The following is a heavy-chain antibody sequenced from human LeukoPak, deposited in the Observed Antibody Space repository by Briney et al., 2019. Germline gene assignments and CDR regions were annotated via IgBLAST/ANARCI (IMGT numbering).Heavy chain of an antibody. V-gene: IGHV3-7*01. CDR1: GFTFRSYW. CDR3: ARVGSSWDLLDY. Sequence: GGSLRLSCAASGFTFRSYWMSWVRQAPGRGLEWVANIHQDASEIRYVDSVKGRFTISRDNAKNSLYLQMNSLRAGDTAIYYCARVGSSWDLLDYWGRGTLVTVSS. J-gene: IGHJ4*02. CDR2: IHQDASEI. D-gene: IGHD6-13*01.